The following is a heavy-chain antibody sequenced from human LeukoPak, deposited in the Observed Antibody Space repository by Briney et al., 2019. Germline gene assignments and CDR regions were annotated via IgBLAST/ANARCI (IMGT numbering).Heavy chain of an antibody. CDR2: IIPIFGTA. V-gene: IGHV1-69*06. CDR1: RGTFSSYA. D-gene: IGHD3-9*01. Sequence: SVKVSCKASRGTFSSYAISWVRQAPGQGLEWMGGIIPIFGTANYAQKFQGRVTITADKSTSTAYMELSSLRSEDTAVYYCARPGPATGSNFIFDYWGQGTLVTVSS. J-gene: IGHJ4*02. CDR3: ARPGPATGSNFIFDY.